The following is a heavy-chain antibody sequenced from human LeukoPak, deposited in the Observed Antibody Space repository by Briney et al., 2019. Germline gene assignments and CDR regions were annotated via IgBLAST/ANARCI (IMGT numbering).Heavy chain of an antibody. CDR2: INPRDGTT. CDR1: GHTFHNHF. Sequence: ASVKVSCKSSGHTFHNHFIHWVRQAPGQELEWVGMINPRDGTTRTLQKFQGRVTMTRDTSTSTLYMGLSSLRSEDTATYFCARGADQEFDFWGQGTLVTVSS. J-gene: IGHJ4*02. CDR3: ARGADQEFDF. V-gene: IGHV1-46*02.